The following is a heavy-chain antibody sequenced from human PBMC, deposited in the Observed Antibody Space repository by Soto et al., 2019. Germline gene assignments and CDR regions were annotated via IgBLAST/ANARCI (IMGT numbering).Heavy chain of an antibody. J-gene: IGHJ6*03. Sequence: SETLSLTCTVSGGSISSYYWSWIRQPPGKGLEWIGYIYYSGSTNYNPSLRSRVTISVDTSKNQFPLKLSSVTAADSAVYYCATTIPDIVEVPAAKARYYYYYMDVWGKGTTVTVSS. V-gene: IGHV4-59*01. CDR3: ATTIPDIVEVPAAKARYYYYYMDV. D-gene: IGHD2-2*01. CDR1: GGSISSYY. CDR2: IYYSGST.